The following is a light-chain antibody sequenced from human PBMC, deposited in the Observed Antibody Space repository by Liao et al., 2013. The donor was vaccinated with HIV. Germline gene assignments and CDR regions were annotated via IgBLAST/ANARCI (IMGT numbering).Light chain of an antibody. Sequence: SYELTQAPSVSVSPGQTARITCSGDQLGDKYVSWYQQKPGRSPVLVIYQDTKRPRGIPERLSGSNSGNTATLTISRVEAGDEADYYCQVWDTLSDHPALFGGGTKLTVL. CDR2: QDT. CDR3: QVWDTLSDHPAL. V-gene: IGLV3-1*01. J-gene: IGLJ2*01. CDR1: QLGDKY.